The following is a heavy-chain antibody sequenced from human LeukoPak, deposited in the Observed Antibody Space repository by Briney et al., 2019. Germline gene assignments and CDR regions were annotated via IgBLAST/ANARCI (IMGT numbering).Heavy chain of an antibody. CDR3: ARAESQDTSATDPCFDC. CDR2: ISGSTSYI. J-gene: IGHJ4*02. Sequence: GGSLRLSCAASGFTFSEYWMYWVRQAPGKGLEWVSSISGSTSYIYYADSMKGRFTISRDNAKNSLYLQMNSLRAEDTAVYYCARAESQDTSATDPCFDCWGLGTLVTVSS. V-gene: IGHV3-21*01. D-gene: IGHD2-15*01. CDR1: GFTFSEYW.